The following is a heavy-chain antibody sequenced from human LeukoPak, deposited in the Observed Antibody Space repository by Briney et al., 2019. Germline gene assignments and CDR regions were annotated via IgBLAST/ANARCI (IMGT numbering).Heavy chain of an antibody. Sequence: SETLSLTCAVSGYSISSGYYWGWIRQPPGKGLEWIASIYHSGSTHYNPSLKSRATISVDTSKNQLSLRLSSVTAADTAVYYCAKVLGWDWGSTAGGFDIWGRGTMVIVSS. V-gene: IGHV4-38-2*01. J-gene: IGHJ3*02. CDR2: IYHSGST. CDR1: GYSISSGYY. D-gene: IGHD7-27*01. CDR3: AKVLGWDWGSTAGGFDI.